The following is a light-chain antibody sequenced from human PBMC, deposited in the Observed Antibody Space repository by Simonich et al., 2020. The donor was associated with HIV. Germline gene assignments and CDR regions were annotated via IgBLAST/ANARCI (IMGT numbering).Light chain of an antibody. CDR2: DAS. V-gene: IGKV1-33*01. J-gene: IGKJ2*01. CDR3: QQYDELPYT. CDR1: QDISSY. Sequence: DIQLTQSPSFLSASVGDRVTITCRASQDISSYLAWYQQKPGKAPKLLIYDASNLETGVPSRFSGSGSGSDFTFTISSLQPADIATYYCQQYDELPYTFGQGTKLEIK.